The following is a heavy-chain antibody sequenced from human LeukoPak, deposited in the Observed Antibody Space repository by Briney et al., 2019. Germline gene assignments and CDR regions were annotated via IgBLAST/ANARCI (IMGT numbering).Heavy chain of an antibody. V-gene: IGHV1-8*01. CDR3: ARGPTGAYYYYYGMDV. CDR1: GYTFTSYD. Sequence: ASVKVSCKASGYTFTSYDINWERQATGQGLEWMGWMNPNSGNTGYAQKFQGRVTMTRNTSISTAYMELSSLRSEDTAVYYCARGPTGAYYYYYGMDVWGQGTTVTVSS. CDR2: MNPNSGNT. J-gene: IGHJ6*01.